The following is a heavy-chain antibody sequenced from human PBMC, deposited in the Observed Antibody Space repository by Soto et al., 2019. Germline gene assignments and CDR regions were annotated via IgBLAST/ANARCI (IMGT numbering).Heavy chain of an antibody. CDR1: GGSITSGGYS. CDR3: ARDYYGMDV. V-gene: IGHV4-30-2*06. J-gene: IGHJ6*02. CDR2: TYQSGSA. Sequence: PSETLSLTCTVSGGSITSGGYSWTWIRQSTGKGLEWIGYTYQSGSAYYNPSLKSRVTISLDRSKTQFSLNLTSVPAADTAVYYCARDYYGMDVWGQGPTVTVSS.